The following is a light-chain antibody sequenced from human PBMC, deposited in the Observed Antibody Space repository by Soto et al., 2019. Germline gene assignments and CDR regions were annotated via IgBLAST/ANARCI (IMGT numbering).Light chain of an antibody. CDR2: DVS. Sequence: QSVLTQPRSVSGSPGQSVTISCTGTSSDVGGYNHVSWYQQNPGEAPKVMIFDVSKRPSGVPDRFSGSKSDNTASLTISGLQAEDEADYYCCSHAGSSAYVFGAGTTVTVL. J-gene: IGLJ1*01. CDR1: SSDVGGYNH. V-gene: IGLV2-11*01. CDR3: CSHAGSSAYV.